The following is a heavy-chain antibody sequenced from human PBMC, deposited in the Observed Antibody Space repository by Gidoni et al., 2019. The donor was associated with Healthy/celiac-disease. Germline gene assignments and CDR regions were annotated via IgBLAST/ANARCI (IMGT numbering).Heavy chain of an antibody. CDR1: GFTFSRYA. CDR2: ISYDGSNK. CDR3: GSGEPYYYDSSGYTDY. D-gene: IGHD3-22*01. Sequence: QVQLVESGGGVVQPGRSLRLYGAASGFTFSRYARHGVRQAPGKGLEWVAVISYDGSNKYYADSVQGRFTISRDNSKNTLYLQMNSLRAEDTAVYYCGSGEPYYYDSSGYTDYWGQGTLVTVSS. J-gene: IGHJ4*02. V-gene: IGHV3-30-3*02.